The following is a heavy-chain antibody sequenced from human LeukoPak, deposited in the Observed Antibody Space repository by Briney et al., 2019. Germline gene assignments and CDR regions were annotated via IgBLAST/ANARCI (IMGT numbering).Heavy chain of an antibody. J-gene: IGHJ6*02. CDR3: AREAYCGGDCYPHYYYGMDV. V-gene: IGHV4-34*01. CDR2: INHSGST. Sequence: SETLSLTCAVYGGSFSGYYWSWIRQPPGKGLEWIGEINHSGSTNYNPSLKSRVTISVDTSKNQFSLKLSSVTAADTAVYYCAREAYCGGDCYPHYYYGMDVWGQGTTVTVSS. D-gene: IGHD2-21*02. CDR1: GGSFSGYY.